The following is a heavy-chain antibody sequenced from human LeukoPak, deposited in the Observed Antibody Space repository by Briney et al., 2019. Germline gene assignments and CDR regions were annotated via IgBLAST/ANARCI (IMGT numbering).Heavy chain of an antibody. CDR2: LSGSGSST. Sequence: GGSLRLSCVASGFIFNKHAMSWVRQAPGKGLEWVSGLSGSGSSTDYADSVKGRFTVSRDNSKNTLFLQMNSLRAEDTAIYYCTRVGYIDEGIDYWGQGTLVTVSS. V-gene: IGHV3-23*01. J-gene: IGHJ4*02. CDR3: TRVGYIDEGIDY. D-gene: IGHD5-24*01. CDR1: GFIFNKHA.